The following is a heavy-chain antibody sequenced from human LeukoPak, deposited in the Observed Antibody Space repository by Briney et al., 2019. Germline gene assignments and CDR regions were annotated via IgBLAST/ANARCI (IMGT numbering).Heavy chain of an antibody. Sequence: SETLSLTCTVSGGSISSYYWSWIRQPPGKGLEWIGYIYYSGSTNYNPSLKSRVTISVDTSKNQFSLKLSSVTAADTAVYYCARDRGSGSYLGLDYGGQGTLVTVSS. V-gene: IGHV4-59*01. D-gene: IGHD1-26*01. CDR2: IYYSGST. J-gene: IGHJ4*02. CDR3: ARDRGSGSYLGLDY. CDR1: GGSISSYY.